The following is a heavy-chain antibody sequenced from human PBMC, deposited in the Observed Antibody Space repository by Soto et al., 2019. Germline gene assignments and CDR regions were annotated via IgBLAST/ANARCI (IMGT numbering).Heavy chain of an antibody. Sequence: SVKVSCKASEVTFSTYAIGWVRQAPGQGLEWMGGIIPIFDTTNYAQEFHGRVTITADKSSYTAYTELSSRRFEDTAVYYCARSSQRSVEFYSAFHAWGQATKVNVSS. CDR1: EVTFSTYA. V-gene: IGHV1-69*06. CDR3: ARSSQRSVEFYSAFHA. J-gene: IGHJ6*02. D-gene: IGHD2-15*01. CDR2: IIPIFDTT.